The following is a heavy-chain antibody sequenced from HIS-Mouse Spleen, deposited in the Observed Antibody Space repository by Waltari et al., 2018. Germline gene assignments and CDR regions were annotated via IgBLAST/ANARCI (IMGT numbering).Heavy chain of an antibody. V-gene: IGHV4-39*07. CDR3: AREIPYSSSWYDWYFDL. J-gene: IGHJ2*01. D-gene: IGHD6-13*01. Sequence: QLQLQESGPGLVKPSETLSLTCTVSGGSISSSSYYWGWIRQPPGKGLEWIGGIYYSGSTYYHPSLNSRVTLSVDTSKNQFSLKLSSVTAADTAVYYCAREIPYSSSWYDWYFDLWGRGTLVTVSS. CDR1: GGSISSSSYY. CDR2: IYYSGST.